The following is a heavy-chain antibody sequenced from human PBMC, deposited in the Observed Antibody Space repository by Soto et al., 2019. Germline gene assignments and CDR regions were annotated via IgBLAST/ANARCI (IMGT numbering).Heavy chain of an antibody. CDR2: IRSAAYGGTT. CDR1: GFDFGDYV. D-gene: IGHD2-15*01. CDR3: TRGPNGSGGKWRGEY. Sequence: ELQVVESGGGLVQPGRSLRLSCTGSGFDFGDYVMSWVRQAPGQGLEWVGFIRSAAYGGTTEYGASVKGRFSISRDDSRSIAFLQLNSLKTEDTAVYFCTRGPNGSGGKWRGEYWGQGTLVTVSS. J-gene: IGHJ4*02. V-gene: IGHV3-49*04.